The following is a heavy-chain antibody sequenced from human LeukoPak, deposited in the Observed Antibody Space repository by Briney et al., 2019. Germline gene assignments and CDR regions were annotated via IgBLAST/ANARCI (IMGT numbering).Heavy chain of an antibody. Sequence: GESLKISCKGSGYSFTSYWIGWVRQMPGKGLEWMGIIYPGDSDTRYSPSFQGQVTISADKFISTAYLQWSSLKASDTAMYYCARLGALSYYDSSGYYPYYFDYWGQGTLVTVSS. D-gene: IGHD3-22*01. CDR3: ARLGALSYYDSSGYYPYYFDY. J-gene: IGHJ4*02. V-gene: IGHV5-51*01. CDR1: GYSFTSYW. CDR2: IYPGDSDT.